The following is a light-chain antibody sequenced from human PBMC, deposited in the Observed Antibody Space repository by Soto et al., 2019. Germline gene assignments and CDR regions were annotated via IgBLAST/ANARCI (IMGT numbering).Light chain of an antibody. CDR1: NNDVGGYNY. CDR2: DVS. J-gene: IGLJ2*01. Sequence: QSALTQPASVSGSPGQSITISCTGTNNDVGGYNYVSWYQQHPGKAPKLMIYDVSNRPSGVSNRFSGSKSGRTASLTISGLQTEDEGDYYCSSYTSGGTLVFGGGTKLTVL. CDR3: SSYTSGGTLV. V-gene: IGLV2-14*01.